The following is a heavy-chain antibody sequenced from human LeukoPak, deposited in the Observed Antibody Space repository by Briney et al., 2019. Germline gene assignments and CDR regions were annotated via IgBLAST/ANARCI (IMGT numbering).Heavy chain of an antibody. D-gene: IGHD5-12*01. J-gene: IGHJ4*02. CDR3: ARRGQGYEDYFDY. CDR2: INPNSGGT. CDR1: GYTFTGYY. V-gene: IGHV1-2*04. Sequence: ASVAVSCKASGYTFTGYYMHWVRQAPGQGLEWMGWINPNSGGTDYAQKFQGWVTMTRDTSISTAYMELSRLRSDDTAVYYCARRGQGYEDYFDYWGQGTLVTVSS.